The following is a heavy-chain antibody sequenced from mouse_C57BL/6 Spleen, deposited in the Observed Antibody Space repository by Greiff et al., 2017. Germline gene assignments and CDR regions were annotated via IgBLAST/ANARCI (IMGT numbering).Heavy chain of an antibody. Sequence: VQLQQSGTVLARPGASVKMSCKTSGYTFTSYWMHWVKQRPGQGLEWIGAIYPGNSDTSYNQKFKGKAKLTAVTSASTAYMELSSLTNEDSAVYYCTREYYYGSSRYFDVWGTGTTVTVSS. CDR3: TREYYYGSSRYFDV. V-gene: IGHV1-5*01. CDR2: IYPGNSDT. D-gene: IGHD1-1*01. J-gene: IGHJ1*03. CDR1: GYTFTSYW.